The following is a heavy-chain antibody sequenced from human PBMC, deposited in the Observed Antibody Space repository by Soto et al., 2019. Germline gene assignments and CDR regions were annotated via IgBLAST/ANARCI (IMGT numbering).Heavy chain of an antibody. CDR3: ARDAAAGTDRHDT. V-gene: IGHV3-7*04. D-gene: IGHD6-13*01. CDR2: INQDGSKK. CDR1: GFTFSNYW. J-gene: IGHJ3*02. Sequence: EVQLVESGGGLVQSGGSLTLSCVASGFTFSNYWMTWVRQAPGRGLDWVATINQDGSKKYYVDSLKGRFIISRDNAENSLYLQMNSLRVDDTAVYYCARDAAAGTDRHDTWGQGTVVTVS.